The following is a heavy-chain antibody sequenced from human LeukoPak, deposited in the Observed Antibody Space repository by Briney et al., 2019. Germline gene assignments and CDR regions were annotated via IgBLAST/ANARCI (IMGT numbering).Heavy chain of an antibody. CDR2: IYYSGST. CDR3: ASRRTYWYFDL. CDR1: GGSINSGDYY. V-gene: IGHV4-30-4*01. J-gene: IGHJ2*01. Sequence: SETLSLTCTVSGGSINSGDYYWRWIRQPPGKGLEWIGYIYYSGSTYYNPSLKSRVTISLDTSKNQFSLKLSSVTAADTAVYYCASRRTYWYFDLWGRGTLVTVSS.